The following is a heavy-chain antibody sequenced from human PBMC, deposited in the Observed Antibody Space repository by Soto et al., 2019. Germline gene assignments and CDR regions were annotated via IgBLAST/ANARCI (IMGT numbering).Heavy chain of an antibody. V-gene: IGHV1-69*01. J-gene: IGHJ6*02. CDR1: GGTFSKYA. Sequence: HVQLVQSGAEMQQPGASVRVSCKASGGTFSKYAFSWVRQAPGQGLEWLGGTIPMFGTPNYAQKFQGRVAISADESTATVYMELSSLRSEDTAVYFCARPLRDRNYYYGMAVWGQGTTVTVSS. D-gene: IGHD3-22*01. CDR3: ARPLRDRNYYYGMAV. CDR2: TIPMFGTP.